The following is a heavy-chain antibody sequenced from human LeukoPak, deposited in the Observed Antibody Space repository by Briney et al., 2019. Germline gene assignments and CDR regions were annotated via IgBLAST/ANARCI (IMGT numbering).Heavy chain of an antibody. Sequence: PGGSLRLSCAASGLTFSDFWMHWVRQAPGKGLVWVSLVKGDGRTTIYADSVKGRFTISRDNAKNTLYLQTNSLRADDSGVYYCATGHSYGYDYWGQGALVTVSS. CDR1: GLTFSDFW. D-gene: IGHD5-18*01. J-gene: IGHJ4*02. CDR3: ATGHSYGYDY. V-gene: IGHV3-74*01. CDR2: VKGDGRTT.